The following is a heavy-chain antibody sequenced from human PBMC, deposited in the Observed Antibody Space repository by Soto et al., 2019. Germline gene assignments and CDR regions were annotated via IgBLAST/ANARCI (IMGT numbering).Heavy chain of an antibody. CDR1: GFTFSSYA. D-gene: IGHD2-15*01. CDR3: ANGCGGTCYSRIHY. CDR2: ISDSGGST. Sequence: EVQLLESGGGLVQPGGSLRLSCAASGFTFSSYAMSWVRQAPGKGLEWVSGISDSGGSTYYADSVKCRFTISRDNSKNTLYLPMNSLRAEDTAVYYCANGCGGTCYSRIHYWGQGTLVTVSS. V-gene: IGHV3-23*01. J-gene: IGHJ4*02.